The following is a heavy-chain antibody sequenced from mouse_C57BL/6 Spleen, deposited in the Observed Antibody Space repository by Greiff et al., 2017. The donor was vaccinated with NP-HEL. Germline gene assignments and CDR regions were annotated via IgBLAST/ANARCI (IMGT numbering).Heavy chain of an antibody. CDR3: ARSNYDYGDV. Sequence: VQLQQSGAELVRPGASVKLSCKASGYTFTDYYINWVKQRPGQGLEWIARIYPGSGNTYYNEKFKGKATLTAEKSSSTAYMQLSSLTSEDSAVYFCARSNYDYGDVWGTGTTVTVSS. D-gene: IGHD2-4*01. CDR1: GYTFTDYY. CDR2: IYPGSGNT. V-gene: IGHV1-76*01. J-gene: IGHJ1*03.